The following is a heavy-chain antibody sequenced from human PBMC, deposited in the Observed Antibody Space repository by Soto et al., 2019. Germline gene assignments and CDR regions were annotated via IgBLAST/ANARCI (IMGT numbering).Heavy chain of an antibody. V-gene: IGHV4-59*01. CDR3: ARDVYCGGDCYSCV. CDR1: GGSISSYY. CDR2: IYYSGST. Sequence: SETLSLTCTVSGGSISSYYWSWIRQPPGKGLEWIGYIYYSGSTNYNPSLKSRVTISVDTSKNQFSLKLSSVTAADTAVYYCARDVYCGGDCYSCVWGQGTLVTVSS. D-gene: IGHD2-21*02. J-gene: IGHJ4*02.